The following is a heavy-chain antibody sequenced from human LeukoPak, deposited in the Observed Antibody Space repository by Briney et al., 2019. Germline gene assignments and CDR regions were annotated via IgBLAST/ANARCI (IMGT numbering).Heavy chain of an antibody. J-gene: IGHJ3*02. Sequence: GGSLRLSCAASGFTFSSYWVSWVRQAPGKGLEWVANIKQDGSEKYYVDSVKGRFTISRDDAKNSLYLQMNSLRAEDTAVYYCAREGSSGAFDIWGQGTMVTVSS. V-gene: IGHV3-7*01. CDR2: IKQDGSEK. D-gene: IGHD6-13*01. CDR1: GFTFSSYW. CDR3: AREGSSGAFDI.